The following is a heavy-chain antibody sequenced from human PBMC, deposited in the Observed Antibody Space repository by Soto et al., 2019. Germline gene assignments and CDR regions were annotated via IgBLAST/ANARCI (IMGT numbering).Heavy chain of an antibody. J-gene: IGHJ6*02. CDR3: ARSLAYYYYYGMDV. V-gene: IGHV3-30-3*01. CDR1: GFTFSSYA. Sequence: PXGSLRLSCAASGFTFSSYAMHWVRQAPGKGLEWVAVISYDGSNKYYADSVKGRFTISRDNSKNTLYLQMNSLRAEDTAVYYCARSLAYYYYYGMDVWSQGTTVTVSS. CDR2: ISYDGSNK.